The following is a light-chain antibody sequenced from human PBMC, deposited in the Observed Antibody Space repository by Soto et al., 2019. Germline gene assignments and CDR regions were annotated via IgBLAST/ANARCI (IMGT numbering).Light chain of an antibody. CDR2: EVT. J-gene: IGLJ1*01. CDR3: YSYVGRNNYV. CDR1: ASDIGRYNY. V-gene: IGLV2-8*01. Sequence: QSALTQPPSASGSPGQSVTISCIGTASDIGRYNYVSWYQHHPGKAPKLIIYEVTKRPSGVPDRFAGSKSGNTASLTVSPLQDDDEADYSCYSYVGRNNYVFGTRTKV.